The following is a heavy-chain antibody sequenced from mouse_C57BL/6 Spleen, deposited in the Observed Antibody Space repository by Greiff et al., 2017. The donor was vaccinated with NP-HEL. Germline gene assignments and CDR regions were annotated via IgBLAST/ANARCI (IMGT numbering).Heavy chain of an antibody. CDR3: ARWDYDGGDYYAMDY. J-gene: IGHJ4*01. D-gene: IGHD2-4*01. Sequence: EVKLMESGGGLVKPGGSLKLSCAASGFTFSSYAMSWVRQTPEKRLEWVATISDGGSYTYYPDNVKGRFTISRDNAKNNLYLQMSQLKSEDTAMYYCARWDYDGGDYYAMDYWGQGTSVTVSS. CDR2: ISDGGSYT. V-gene: IGHV5-4*03. CDR1: GFTFSSYA.